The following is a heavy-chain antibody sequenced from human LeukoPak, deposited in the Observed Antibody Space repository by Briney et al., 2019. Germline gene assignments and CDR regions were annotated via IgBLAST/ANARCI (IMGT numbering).Heavy chain of an antibody. CDR2: IYYSGST. V-gene: IGHV4-59*01. Sequence: PSETLSLTGTVSGGSISSYYWSWIRRPPGKGLEWIGYIYYSGSTNYNPSLKSRVTISVDTSKNQFSLKLSSVTAADTAVYYCARAAEALDAFDIWGQGTMVTVSS. J-gene: IGHJ3*02. D-gene: IGHD6-13*01. CDR1: GGSISSYY. CDR3: ARAAEALDAFDI.